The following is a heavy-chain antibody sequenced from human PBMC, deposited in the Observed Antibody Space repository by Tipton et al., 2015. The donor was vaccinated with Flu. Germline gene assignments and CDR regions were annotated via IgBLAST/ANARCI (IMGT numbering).Heavy chain of an antibody. CDR1: GYTFTSYG. D-gene: IGHD3-22*01. CDR3: ARSVGDSSGYSIDY. J-gene: IGHJ4*02. V-gene: IGHV1-18*04. CDR2: ISAYNGNT. Sequence: QLVQSGAEVKKPGASVKVSCKASGYTFTSYGISWVRQAPGQGLEWMGWISAYNGNTNYAQKFQGRVTMTRDTSISTAYMELSRLRSDDTAVYYCARSVGDSSGYSIDYWGQGTLVTVSS.